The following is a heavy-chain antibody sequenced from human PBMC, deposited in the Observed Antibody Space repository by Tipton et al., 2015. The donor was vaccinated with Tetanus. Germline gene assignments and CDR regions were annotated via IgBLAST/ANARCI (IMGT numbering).Heavy chain of an antibody. CDR2: VYSSGSA. D-gene: IGHD7-27*01. CDR1: GGSITRYY. Sequence: TLSLTCTVSGGSITRYYWSWIRQTPEKGLEWIGNVYSSGSAYYNPSLKGRATISVDTSTTQFSLRLNSVTAADTAIYYCARIRQVGKPGPFFDYWGQGTLVTVSS. J-gene: IGHJ4*02. V-gene: IGHV4-59*01. CDR3: ARIRQVGKPGPFFDY.